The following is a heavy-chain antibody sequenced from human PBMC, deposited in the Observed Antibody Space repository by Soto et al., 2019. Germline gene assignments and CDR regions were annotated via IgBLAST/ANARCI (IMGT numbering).Heavy chain of an antibody. J-gene: IGHJ4*02. D-gene: IGHD2-15*01. CDR3: ARVDCSDGSCYSVDY. Sequence: GASVKVSCKAPGCIFSSYVINWVRQAPGQGLEWMGGFNPRLSSTSYAQKFQGRVTMTRDTSTSTVYMELSSLRSEDTALYSCARVDCSDGSCYSVDYWGQGTLVTVSS. CDR2: FNPRLSST. V-gene: IGHV1-46*01. CDR1: GCIFSSYV.